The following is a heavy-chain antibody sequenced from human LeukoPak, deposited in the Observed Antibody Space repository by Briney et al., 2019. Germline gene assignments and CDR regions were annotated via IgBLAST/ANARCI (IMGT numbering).Heavy chain of an antibody. CDR1: GFTFSSYS. J-gene: IGHJ6*02. V-gene: IGHV3-21*01. D-gene: IGHD2-2*01. CDR2: ISSSSSYI. CDR3: ARGLGYCSSTSCSHPNYYYYGMDV. Sequence: GGSLRLSCAASGFTFSSYSMNWVRQAPRKGLEWVSSISSSSSYIYYADSVKGRFTISRDNAKNSLYLQMNSLRAEDTAVYYCARGLGYCSSTSCSHPNYYYYGMDVWGQGTTVTVSS.